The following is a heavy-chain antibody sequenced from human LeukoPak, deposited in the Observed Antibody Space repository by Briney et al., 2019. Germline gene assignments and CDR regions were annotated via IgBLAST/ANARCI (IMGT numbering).Heavy chain of an antibody. CDR1: GYTFTGYY. Sequence: ASVKVSCKASGYTFTGYYMHWVRQAPGQGLEWMGWINPNSGGTNYAQKFQGRVTMTRDTSISTAYMELSRLRSDDTAVYYCAREAPSRGSSSTAFDIWGQGTTVTVSS. CDR3: AREAPSRGSSSTAFDI. J-gene: IGHJ3*02. V-gene: IGHV1-2*02. D-gene: IGHD6-6*01. CDR2: INPNSGGT.